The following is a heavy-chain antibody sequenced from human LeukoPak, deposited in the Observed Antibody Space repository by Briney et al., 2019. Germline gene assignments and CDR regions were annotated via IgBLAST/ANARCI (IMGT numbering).Heavy chain of an antibody. CDR2: IYSGGIT. V-gene: IGHV3-53*01. CDR1: GFTVSTNY. Sequence: GGSLRLSCAASGFTVSTNYMSWVRQAPGKGLEWVSVIYSGGITYYADSVKGRFTISRDNSKHTLFLQMNSLRADDTAVYYCARGPGYSSSWYYFDYWGQGNLVTVSS. J-gene: IGHJ4*02. D-gene: IGHD6-13*01. CDR3: ARGPGYSSSWYYFDY.